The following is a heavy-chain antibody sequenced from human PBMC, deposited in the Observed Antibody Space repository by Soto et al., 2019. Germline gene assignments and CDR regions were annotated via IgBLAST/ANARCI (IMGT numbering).Heavy chain of an antibody. CDR3: ARETAMGHLAGFDP. Sequence: QVQLVQSGAEVKKPGASVKVSCKASGYTFTRYDINWVRQATGQGLEWMGWMNPNSGNTAYAQKFQGRVTMTRNTSISTAYMELSSLTSEATAVYYWARETAMGHLAGFDPWGQGTLVTVSS. CDR1: GYTFTRYD. J-gene: IGHJ5*02. V-gene: IGHV1-8*01. CDR2: MNPNSGNT. D-gene: IGHD5-18*01.